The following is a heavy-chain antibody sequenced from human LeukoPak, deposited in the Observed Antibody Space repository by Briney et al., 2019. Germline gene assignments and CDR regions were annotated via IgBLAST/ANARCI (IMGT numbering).Heavy chain of an antibody. Sequence: SETLSLTCTVSGGSISSYYWSWIRQRPGKGLEWVGYIYYSGSTNYNPSLKSRVTISLDTSKNQFSLKLSSVTAADTAVYYCARQSCSSTSCYVAYGMDVWGQGTTVTVSS. D-gene: IGHD2-2*01. CDR1: GGSISSYY. CDR3: ARQSCSSTSCYVAYGMDV. V-gene: IGHV4-59*08. J-gene: IGHJ6*02. CDR2: IYYSGST.